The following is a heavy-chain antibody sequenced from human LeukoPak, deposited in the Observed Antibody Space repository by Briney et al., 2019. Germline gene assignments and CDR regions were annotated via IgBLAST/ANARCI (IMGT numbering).Heavy chain of an antibody. CDR3: ARQGWGFLEWLSFPNWFDS. Sequence: GGSLRLSCAASGFTVSSNYMSWVRQAPGKGLEWVSVIYSGGSTYYADSVKGRFTISRDNSKNTLYLQMNSLRAEDTAVYYCARQGWGFLEWLSFPNWFDSWGQGTLVTVSS. CDR2: IYSGGST. V-gene: IGHV3-66*04. D-gene: IGHD3-3*01. J-gene: IGHJ5*01. CDR1: GFTVSSNY.